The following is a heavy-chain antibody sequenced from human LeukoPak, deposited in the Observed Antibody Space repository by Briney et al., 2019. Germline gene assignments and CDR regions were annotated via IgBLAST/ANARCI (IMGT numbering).Heavy chain of an antibody. CDR1: GYTFTSYY. V-gene: IGHV1-46*01. D-gene: IGHD2-21*02. CDR3: ARDGAYCGGDCPRLGGMDV. CDR2: INPSGGST. J-gene: IGHJ6*02. Sequence: ASVKVSCKASGYTFTSYYMHWVRQAPGQGLEWMGIINPSGGSTNNAQKFQGRVTMTRDTSTSTVYMELISLRSEDTAVYYCARDGAYCGGDCPRLGGMDVWGQGTTVTVSS.